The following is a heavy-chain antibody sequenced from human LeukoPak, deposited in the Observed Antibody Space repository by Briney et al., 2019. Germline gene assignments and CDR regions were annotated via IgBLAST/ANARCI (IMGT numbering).Heavy chain of an antibody. J-gene: IGHJ4*02. CDR1: GFTFSSYS. CDR3: AREYYDILTGYPTGYFDY. CDR2: ISTTSSYI. D-gene: IGHD3-9*01. V-gene: IGHV3-21*01. Sequence: NPGGSLRLSCAASGFTFSSYSMNWVRQAPGKGLEWVSSISTTSSYIYYADSVKGRFTISRDNAKNSLYLQMNSLRAEDTAVYYCAREYYDILTGYPTGYFDYWGQGTLVTVSS.